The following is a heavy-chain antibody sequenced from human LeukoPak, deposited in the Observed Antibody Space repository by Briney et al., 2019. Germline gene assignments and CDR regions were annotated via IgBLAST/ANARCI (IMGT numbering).Heavy chain of an antibody. V-gene: IGHV3-30*04. D-gene: IGHD1-14*01. Sequence: TGRSLRLSCAASGSTFSSYAMHWVRQAPGKGLEWVAVISYDGSNKYYADSVKGRFTISRDNSKNTLYLQMNSLRAEDTAVYYCARSRTRFDYWGQGTLVTVSS. CDR1: GSTFSSYA. CDR2: ISYDGSNK. J-gene: IGHJ4*02. CDR3: ARSRTRFDY.